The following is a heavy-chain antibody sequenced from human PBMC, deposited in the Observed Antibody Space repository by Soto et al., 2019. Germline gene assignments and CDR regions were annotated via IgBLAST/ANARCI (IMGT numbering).Heavy chain of an antibody. D-gene: IGHD3-9*01. Sequence: PSETLSLTCTVSDDFISSYYWNWIRQPAGKGLEWIGRVSTNGATNYNPSLESRVTMSVDMSKNQFSLKLTSVTAADTAVYFCARADYEILTGSYAMDVWRQGTTVTVSS. V-gene: IGHV4-4*07. CDR1: DDFISSYY. CDR2: VSTNGAT. CDR3: ARADYEILTGSYAMDV. J-gene: IGHJ6*02.